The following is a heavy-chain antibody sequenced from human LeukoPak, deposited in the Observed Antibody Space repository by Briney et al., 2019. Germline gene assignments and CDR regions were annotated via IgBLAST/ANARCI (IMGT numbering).Heavy chain of an antibody. J-gene: IGHJ4*02. V-gene: IGHV3-23*01. CDR2: IIETGASP. Sequence: GGSLTLSCAASGFSFSLYAMNWVRQAPGKGLEWVSTIIETGASPYYADSVRGRFTVSRDSSKNMFYLQMSSLRTEDTAIYYCARRGAGSGGLDYWGQGTLVTVSS. CDR1: GFSFSLYA. CDR3: ARRGAGSGGLDY. D-gene: IGHD6-19*01.